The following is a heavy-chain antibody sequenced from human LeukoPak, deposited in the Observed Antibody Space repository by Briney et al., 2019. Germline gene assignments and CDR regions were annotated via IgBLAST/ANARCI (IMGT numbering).Heavy chain of an antibody. CDR1: GYTFTGYY. CDR3: ARGEVGATTRGVWAFDI. Sequence: SVKVSCKASGYTFTGYYMHWVRQAPGQGLEWMGWISAYNGNTNYAQKLQGRVTMTTDTSTSTAYMELRSLRSDDTAVYYCARGEVGATTRGVWAFDIWGQGTMVTVSS. J-gene: IGHJ3*02. CDR2: ISAYNGNT. V-gene: IGHV1-18*04. D-gene: IGHD1-26*01.